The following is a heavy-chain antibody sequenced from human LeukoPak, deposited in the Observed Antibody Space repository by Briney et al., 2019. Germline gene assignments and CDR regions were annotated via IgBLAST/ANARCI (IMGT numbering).Heavy chain of an antibody. CDR1: GYIFTASY. D-gene: IGHD2-8*02. CDR3: ARGDCTGVSCYSVDS. J-gene: IGHJ4*02. CDR2: INPNIGGK. Sequence: ASVTVSCKASGYIFTASYIHWVRQAPRQGLEWMGWINPNIGGKSFAKKFQGRVTLTRDTSITTTYLELTGLRSDDTAVYFCARGDCTGVSCYSVDSWGQGTLVTVSS. V-gene: IGHV1-2*02.